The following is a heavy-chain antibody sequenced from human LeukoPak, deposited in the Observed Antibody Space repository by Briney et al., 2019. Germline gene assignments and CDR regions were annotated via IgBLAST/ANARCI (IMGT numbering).Heavy chain of an antibody. J-gene: IGHJ4*02. Sequence: SETLSLTCTVSGGSISSSSYYWGWIRQPPGTGLEWIGSIYYSGSTNCNPSLKSRVTISVDTSKNQFSLKLSSVTAADTAVYYCARAMDTAMVFDYWGQGTLVTVSS. D-gene: IGHD5-18*01. CDR2: IYYSGST. CDR1: GGSISSSSYY. V-gene: IGHV4-39*07. CDR3: ARAMDTAMVFDY.